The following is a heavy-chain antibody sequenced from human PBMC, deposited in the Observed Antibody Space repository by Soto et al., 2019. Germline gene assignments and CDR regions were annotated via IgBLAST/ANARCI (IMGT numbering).Heavy chain of an antibody. Sequence: ASVKVSCKASGYTFTTFGISWVRQAPGQGLEWMGWINPNSGGTNYAQKFQGRVTVTRDTPTSTAYMELSRLTSDDTAVYYCARSLTEGYCTITGCCTRPLYGMDVWGQGTTVTVSS. CDR1: GYTFTTFG. V-gene: IGHV1-2*02. J-gene: IGHJ6*02. CDR2: INPNSGGT. D-gene: IGHD2-2*02. CDR3: ARSLTEGYCTITGCCTRPLYGMDV.